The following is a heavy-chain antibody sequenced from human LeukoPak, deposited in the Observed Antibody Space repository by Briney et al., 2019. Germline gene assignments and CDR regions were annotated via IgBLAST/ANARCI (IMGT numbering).Heavy chain of an antibody. CDR2: INHSGST. V-gene: IGHV4-34*01. CDR1: GGSFSGYY. D-gene: IGHD6-13*01. CDR3: ATQPQQQLRRRGFDY. Sequence: SETLSLTCAVYGGSFSGYYWSWIRQPPGKGLEWIGEINHSGSTNYNPSLKSRVTISVDTSKNQFSLKLSSVTAADTAVYYCATQPQQQLRRRGFDYWGQGTLVTVSS. J-gene: IGHJ4*02.